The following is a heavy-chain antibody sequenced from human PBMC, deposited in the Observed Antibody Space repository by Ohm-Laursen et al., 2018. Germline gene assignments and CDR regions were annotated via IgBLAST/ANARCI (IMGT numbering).Heavy chain of an antibody. Sequence: SQTLSLTCAVSGGSIGNSYYCWGWIRQPPGKGLEWIGNIYYSGSTYYNPSLRSRLTVSVDTSKNQFSLKLSSVTATDTAVYYCARAFWNGYNDAFDVWGQGTMVTVSS. CDR3: ARAFWNGYNDAFDV. V-gene: IGHV4-39*01. D-gene: IGHD3-3*01. CDR2: IYYSGST. J-gene: IGHJ3*01. CDR1: GGSIGNSYYC.